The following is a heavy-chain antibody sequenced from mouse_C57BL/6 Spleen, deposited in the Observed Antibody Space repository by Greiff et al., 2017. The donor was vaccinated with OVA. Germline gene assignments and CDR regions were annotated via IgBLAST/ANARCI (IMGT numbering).Heavy chain of an antibody. CDR3: ARGGLEDYYWYFDV. V-gene: IGHV1-22*01. J-gene: IGHJ1*03. Sequence: DVQLQESGPELVKPGASVKMSCKASGYTFTDYNMHWVKQSHGKSLEWIGYINPNNGGTSYNQKFKGKATLTVNKSSSTAYMELRSLTSEDSAVYYCARGGLEDYYWYFDVWGTGTTVTVSS. D-gene: IGHD2-4*01. CDR1: GYTFTDYN. CDR2: INPNNGGT.